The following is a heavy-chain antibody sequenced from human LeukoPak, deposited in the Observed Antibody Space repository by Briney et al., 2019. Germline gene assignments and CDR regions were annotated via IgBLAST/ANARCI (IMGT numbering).Heavy chain of an antibody. CDR3: ATHSSGYDSGNDAFDI. CDR1: GSSISSGDYY. D-gene: IGHD3-22*01. CDR2: IYYSGST. V-gene: IGHV4-30-4*08. Sequence: KASETLSLPCTVSGSSISSGDYYWSWIRQPPGKGLEWIGYIYYSGSTYYNPSLKSRVTISVDTSKNRFSLKLSSVTAADTAVYYCATHSSGYDSGNDAFDIWGQGTMVTVSS. J-gene: IGHJ3*02.